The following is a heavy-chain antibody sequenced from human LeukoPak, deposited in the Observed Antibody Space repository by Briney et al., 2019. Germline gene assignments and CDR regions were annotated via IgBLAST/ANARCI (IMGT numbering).Heavy chain of an antibody. D-gene: IGHD5-24*01. Sequence: GGSLRLSCAASGFTFSSYSMNWVRQAPGKGLEWVSSINSSSSYIYYADSVKGRFTISRDNAKNSLYLQMNSLRAEDTAVYYCARGDMAHAFDIWGQGTMVTVSS. J-gene: IGHJ3*02. CDR2: INSSSSYI. CDR1: GFTFSSYS. CDR3: ARGDMAHAFDI. V-gene: IGHV3-21*01.